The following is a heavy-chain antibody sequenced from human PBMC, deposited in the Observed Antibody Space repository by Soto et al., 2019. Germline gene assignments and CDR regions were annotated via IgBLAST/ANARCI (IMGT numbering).Heavy chain of an antibody. CDR2: INADGNEK. CDR1: EFAFSNFW. Sequence: EVQLVDSGGGLVQPGGSLRLSCVVSEFAFSNFWMTWVRQSPGKGLEWVATINADGNEKYYVGSVKGRLTISRDNAKNSLFLQLNSLRAEDTAVYYCSRGLSSSTSLDLTAVRRRLAFFDFWGHGTMVTVSS. J-gene: IGHJ3*01. D-gene: IGHD1-7*01. V-gene: IGHV3-7*01. CDR3: SRGLSSSTSLDLTAVRRRLAFFDF.